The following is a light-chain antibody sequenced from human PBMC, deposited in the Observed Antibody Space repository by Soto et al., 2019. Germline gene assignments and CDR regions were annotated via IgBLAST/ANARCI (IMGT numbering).Light chain of an antibody. CDR3: QQYSNWPSWT. CDR2: GAS. V-gene: IGKV3-15*01. J-gene: IGKJ1*01. Sequence: EKVKTQSPATLSMSPGERATLSCRASQSVNNFLAWYQQKPGQAPRLLIYGASTRATGIPARFSGSGSGTEFTLTISSLQSEDFAVYYCQQYSNWPSWTFGQGTKVEVK. CDR1: QSVNNF.